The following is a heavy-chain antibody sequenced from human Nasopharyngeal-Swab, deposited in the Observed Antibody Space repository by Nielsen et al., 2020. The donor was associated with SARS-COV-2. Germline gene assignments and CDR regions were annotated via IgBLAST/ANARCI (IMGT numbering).Heavy chain of an antibody. Sequence: SETLSLTCTASGGSISSSSYYWGWIRQPPGKGLEWIGSIYYSGSTYYNPSLKSRITISVDTSKNQFSLKLSSMTAADTAVYYCARLSGYSGYDERAFDYWGQGTLVTVSS. V-gene: IGHV4-39*01. CDR1: GGSISSSSYY. CDR2: IYYSGST. D-gene: IGHD5-12*01. CDR3: ARLSGYSGYDERAFDY. J-gene: IGHJ4*02.